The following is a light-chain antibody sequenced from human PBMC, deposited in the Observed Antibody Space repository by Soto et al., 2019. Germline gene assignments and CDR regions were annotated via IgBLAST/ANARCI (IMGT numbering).Light chain of an antibody. J-gene: IGKJ2*01. CDR2: DAS. Sequence: DIQMTQSPSTLSASVGDRVTITCRASQSISSWLAWYQQKPGKAPKLLIYDASSLESAVPSRFSGSGSGTEFTLTISSLQPDDFATYYCHQYNSYSAYTFGQGTKLEIK. CDR1: QSISSW. CDR3: HQYNSYSAYT. V-gene: IGKV1-5*01.